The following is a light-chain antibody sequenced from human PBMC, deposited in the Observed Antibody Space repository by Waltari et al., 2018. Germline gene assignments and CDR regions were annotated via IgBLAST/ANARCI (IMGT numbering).Light chain of an antibody. V-gene: IGKV2-30*01. Sequence: DVVLTQSPLSLPVTLGQTASIPCRSSESLANRDGNTYMNWFQQRPGQSPRRLIQKVSKGDSGVPDRCSGSGAGTDFTRTITRVEAEDVGVYYCMQGSHWPPWTFGQGTKVEIK. J-gene: IGKJ1*01. CDR3: MQGSHWPPWT. CDR2: KVS. CDR1: ESLANRDGNTY.